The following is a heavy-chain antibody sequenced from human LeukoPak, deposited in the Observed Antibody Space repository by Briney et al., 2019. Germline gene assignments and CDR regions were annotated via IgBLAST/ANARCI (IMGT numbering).Heavy chain of an antibody. D-gene: IGHD2-15*01. CDR3: ARPRYCSGGSCLNWFDP. V-gene: IGHV1-2*02. Sequence: GASVKVSCKAFGYKLTDNWIHWVRQAPGQGLEWMGWINTKTGATNIAQKFQGRVTMTRDTSTSTAYMELSNLRSDDTAVYYCARPRYCSGGSCLNWFDPWGQGTLVTVSS. CDR2: INTKTGAT. J-gene: IGHJ5*02. CDR1: GYKLTDNW.